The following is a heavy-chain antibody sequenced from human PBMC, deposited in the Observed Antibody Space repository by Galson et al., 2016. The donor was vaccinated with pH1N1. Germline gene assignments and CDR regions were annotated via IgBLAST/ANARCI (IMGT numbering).Heavy chain of an antibody. CDR2: IDPSSGGT. Sequence: QSGAEVTKPGTSVKVSCKASGSSFTRYYIHWVRQAPGQGFEWMGVIDPSSGGTTYAQRFQGRRTLTSDTSSSTVSMELSRLTSEDTALYSCARDLARQRDHWGQGTLVTVSS. CDR1: GSSFTRYY. CDR3: ARDLARQRDH. V-gene: IGHV1-46*01. J-gene: IGHJ4*02.